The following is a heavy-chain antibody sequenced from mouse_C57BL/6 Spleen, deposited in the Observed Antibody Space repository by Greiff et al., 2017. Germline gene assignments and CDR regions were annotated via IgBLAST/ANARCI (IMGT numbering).Heavy chain of an antibody. Sequence: VQLQQPGAELVKPGASVKMSCKASGYTFTSSWITWVKQRPGQGLEWIGDIYPGSGSTNYNEKFKSKATLTVDTSSSTAYMQLSSLTSEDSAVYYCARDYGSSDWFAYWGQGTLVTVSA. CDR2: IYPGSGST. D-gene: IGHD1-1*01. V-gene: IGHV1-55*01. J-gene: IGHJ3*01. CDR3: ARDYGSSDWFAY. CDR1: GYTFTSSW.